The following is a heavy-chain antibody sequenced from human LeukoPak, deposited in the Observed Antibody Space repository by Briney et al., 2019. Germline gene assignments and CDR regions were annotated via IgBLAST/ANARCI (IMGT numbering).Heavy chain of an antibody. V-gene: IGHV2-5*02. CDR1: GFSLRTRGVG. CDR2: IYWDDDK. D-gene: IGHD3-22*01. J-gene: IGHJ4*02. CDR3: AHTRRGEYDSSDYNY. Sequence: ESGPTLVKPTQTLTLTCTFSGFSLRTRGVGVGWIRQPPGKALEWLSLIYWDDDKRYSPSLKSRLTITKDTSKNHVVLTMTNLDPMDTATYYCAHTRRGEYDSSDYNYWGQGTLVTVSS.